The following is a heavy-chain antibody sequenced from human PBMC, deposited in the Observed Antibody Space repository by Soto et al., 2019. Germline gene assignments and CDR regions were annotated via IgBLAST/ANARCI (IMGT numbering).Heavy chain of an antibody. D-gene: IGHD3-9*01. CDR3: ARSRDPPWYYDILTGYYPWFDP. CDR2: INPNSGGT. J-gene: IGHJ5*02. CDR1: GGTFSTYG. V-gene: IGHV1-2*04. Sequence: ASVKVSCKASGGTFSTYGMNWVRQAPGQGLEWMGWINPNSGGTNYAQKFQGWVTMTRDTSISTAYMELSRLRSDDTAVYYCARSRDPPWYYDILTGYYPWFDPWVQGTLVTVSS.